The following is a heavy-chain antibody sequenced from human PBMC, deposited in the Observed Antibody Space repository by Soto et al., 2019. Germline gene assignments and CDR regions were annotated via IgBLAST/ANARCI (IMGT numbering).Heavy chain of an antibody. Sequence: QVQLQESGPGLVKPSETLSLTCTVSGGSVSSGSYYWSWIRQPPGKGLEWIWYIYYSGSTNYNPSLKSRVTIAVDTSKNQFSLKLSSVTAADTAVYYCASYSSGWSFFDYWGQGTLVTVSS. CDR2: IYYSGST. J-gene: IGHJ4*02. CDR1: GGSVSSGSYY. CDR3: ASYSSGWSFFDY. D-gene: IGHD6-19*01. V-gene: IGHV4-61*01.